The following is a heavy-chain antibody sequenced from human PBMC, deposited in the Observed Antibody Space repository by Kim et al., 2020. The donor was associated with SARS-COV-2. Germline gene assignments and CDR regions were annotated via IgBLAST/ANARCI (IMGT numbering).Heavy chain of an antibody. V-gene: IGHV3-23*01. D-gene: IGHD2-8*02. J-gene: IGHJ4*02. Sequence: GGSLRLSCAASGFTFSNFAMSWVRQAPGKALEWVSTIRSSDDSTNYADPVKGRFTISRANSKNTPPLQMTSPRAEDTAVYYSAKVGSICCTDFDYCGQGT. CDR1: GFTFSNFA. CDR2: IRSSDDST. CDR3: AKVGSICCTDFDY.